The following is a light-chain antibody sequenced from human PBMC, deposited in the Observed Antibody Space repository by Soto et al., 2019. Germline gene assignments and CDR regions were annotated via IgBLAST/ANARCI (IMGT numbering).Light chain of an antibody. CDR2: SNY. CDR3: ATWDDSLHGHWV. J-gene: IGLJ3*02. V-gene: IGLV1-44*01. Sequence: QSVLTQPPSASGTPGRNVTISCSGSSSNIGSNTVNWYQQLPGTAPKLLIYSNYYRPSGVPDRFSGYKSGTSASLAISGLQSEDEADYCCATWDDSLHGHWVFGGGTMLTVL. CDR1: SSNIGSNT.